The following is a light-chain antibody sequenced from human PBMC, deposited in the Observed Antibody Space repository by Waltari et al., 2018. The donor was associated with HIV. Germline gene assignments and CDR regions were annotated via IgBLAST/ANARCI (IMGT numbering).Light chain of an antibody. CDR3: QTWDSTTGV. V-gene: IGLV3-1*01. CDR1: KLGAKY. J-gene: IGLJ1*01. CDR2: EDK. Sequence: SYELTQPPSVPVSPGQTASITCSGDKLGAKYACWYQQKPGQSPVLVIYEDKKRPPGIPERFSGSNSGSTATLTISGTQSMDEADYYCQTWDSTTGVFGTGTKVTVL.